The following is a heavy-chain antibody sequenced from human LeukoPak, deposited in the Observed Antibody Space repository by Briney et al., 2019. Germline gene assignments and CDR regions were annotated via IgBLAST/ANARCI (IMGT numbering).Heavy chain of an antibody. V-gene: IGHV1-18*01. CDR1: GYTFTSYG. Sequence: GASVKVSCKASGYTFTSYGISWVRQAPGQGLEWMGWISAYNGNTNYAQKLQGRVTMTRDTSISTAYMELSRLRSDDTAVYYCARDHRKQTTIDYWGQGTLVTVSS. J-gene: IGHJ4*02. CDR3: ARDHRKQTTIDY. CDR2: ISAYNGNT. D-gene: IGHD1/OR15-1a*01.